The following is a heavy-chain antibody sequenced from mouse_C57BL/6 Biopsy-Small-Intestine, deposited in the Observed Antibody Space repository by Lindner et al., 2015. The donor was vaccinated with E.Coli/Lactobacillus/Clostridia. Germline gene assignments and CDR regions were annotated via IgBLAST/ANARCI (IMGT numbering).Heavy chain of an antibody. CDR3: ARREVYYFDY. J-gene: IGHJ2*01. Sequence: VQLQESGPELVKSGASVRISCKASGYSFTGNYLNWVKQSPEKSLEWIGEINPSTGDTTYNQKFRAKATLTVDKSSSTAYMQFKSLTPEDSAVYYCARREVYYFDYWGQGTTLTVSS. CDR1: GYSFTGNY. CDR2: INPSTGDT. V-gene: IGHV1-42*01.